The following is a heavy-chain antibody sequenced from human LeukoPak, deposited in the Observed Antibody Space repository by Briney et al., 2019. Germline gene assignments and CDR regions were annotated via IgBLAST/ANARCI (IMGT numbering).Heavy chain of an antibody. CDR3: ARGKVVAGTPGQNSWDY. CDR2: IHTSGST. J-gene: IGHJ4*02. D-gene: IGHD6-19*01. CDR1: GGSISSYY. V-gene: IGHV4-4*07. Sequence: SETLSLACTVSGGSISSYYWNWIRQPAGKGLEWIGRIHTSGSTNYNPSLKSRITMSVDTSKNQFSLKLSSVTAADTAVYYCARGKVVAGTPGQNSWDYWGQGTLVTVSS.